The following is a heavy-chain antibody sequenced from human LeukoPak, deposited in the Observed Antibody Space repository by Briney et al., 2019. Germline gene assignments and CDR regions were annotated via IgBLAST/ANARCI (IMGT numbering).Heavy chain of an antibody. D-gene: IGHD3-22*01. V-gene: IGHV3-23*01. Sequence: GGPLRLSCAASGFTFSNYVMIWVRQAPGKGLEGFSIIIGSGSITYYADSVTGRFTIYIYNSKHTLYLQMKSMRGTDEALYFCAKESGGIGSPFDYWGQGTLVTVSS. CDR2: IIGSGSIT. CDR1: GFTFSNYV. CDR3: AKESGGIGSPFDY. J-gene: IGHJ4*02.